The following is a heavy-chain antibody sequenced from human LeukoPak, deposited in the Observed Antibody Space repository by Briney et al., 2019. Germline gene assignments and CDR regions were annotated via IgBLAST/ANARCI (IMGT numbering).Heavy chain of an antibody. Sequence: ASVKVSCKASGYTFTSYGISWLRQAPGQGLEWMGWISAYNGNTNYAQKLQGRVTMTTDTSTSTAYMELRSLRSDDTAVYCCARGRNYYDSSGYYLGWGQGTLVTVSS. J-gene: IGHJ4*02. V-gene: IGHV1-18*01. D-gene: IGHD3-22*01. CDR1: GYTFTSYG. CDR2: ISAYNGNT. CDR3: ARGRNYYDSSGYYLG.